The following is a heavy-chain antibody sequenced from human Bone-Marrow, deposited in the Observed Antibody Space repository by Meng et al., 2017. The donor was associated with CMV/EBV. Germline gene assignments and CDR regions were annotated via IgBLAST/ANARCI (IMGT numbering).Heavy chain of an antibody. V-gene: IGHV4-34*01. Sequence: SETLSLTCAVYGGSFSDYYWTWIRQPPGKGLEWIGEINHSGSTNYNPSLKSRVTISVDTSKNQFSLRLSSLTAADTAVYYCARGLGCSSTSCHKPLDYWGQGTLVTVAS. CDR3: ARGLGCSSTSCHKPLDY. CDR2: INHSGST. J-gene: IGHJ4*02. D-gene: IGHD2-2*02. CDR1: GGSFSDYY.